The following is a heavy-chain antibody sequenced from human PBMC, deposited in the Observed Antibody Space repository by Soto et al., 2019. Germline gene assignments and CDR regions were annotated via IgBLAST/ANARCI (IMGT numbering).Heavy chain of an antibody. J-gene: IGHJ4*02. Sequence: PSETLSLTCPVSGASISGSYYYWAWLRQSPGKGPEWIGSVFYTGFTSYNPSLESRVSVSVATSKSQFSLKLSAVTAADTAVYYCATSQKGYNWNYFDHWGQGALVTVSS. CDR3: ATSQKGYNWNYFDH. D-gene: IGHD1-20*01. CDR1: GASISGSYYY. CDR2: VFYTGFT. V-gene: IGHV4-39*01.